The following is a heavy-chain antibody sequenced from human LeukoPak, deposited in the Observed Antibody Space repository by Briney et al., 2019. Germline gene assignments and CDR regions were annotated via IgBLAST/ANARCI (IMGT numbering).Heavy chain of an antibody. Sequence: PGGSLRLSCAASGFTFSSYWMSWVRQAPGKGLEWVANIIQDGGETYYVASVKGRFTISRDNAKNSLYLQMNSLRAEDTAVYYCAREGSRAYFDYWGQGTLVTVSS. D-gene: IGHD1-26*01. J-gene: IGHJ4*02. V-gene: IGHV3-7*01. CDR2: IIQDGGET. CDR3: AREGSRAYFDY. CDR1: GFTFSSYW.